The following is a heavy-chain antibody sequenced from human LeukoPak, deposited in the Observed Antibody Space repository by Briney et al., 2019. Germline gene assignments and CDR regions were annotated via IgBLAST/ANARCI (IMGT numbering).Heavy chain of an antibody. CDR2: ISYDESKI. CDR1: GFSFTNYA. J-gene: IGHJ1*01. V-gene: IGHV3-30*03. CDR3: ARRPVAAEYFQH. Sequence: GGSLRLSCTGSGFSFTNYAMHWVRQAPGEGLEWVAVISYDESKIYYADSVKGQFTISRDLSTNTLYLQMNSLTTEDTAMYFCARRPVAAEYFQHWGQGTLVTVSS. D-gene: IGHD6-25*01.